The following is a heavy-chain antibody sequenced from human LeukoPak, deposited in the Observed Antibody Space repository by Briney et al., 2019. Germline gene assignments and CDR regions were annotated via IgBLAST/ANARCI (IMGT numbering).Heavy chain of an antibody. J-gene: IGHJ4*02. CDR3: AKPRAVGVNAFFDY. CDR1: GLPFDSYA. V-gene: IGHV3-23*01. Sequence: GGSLRLSCAASGLPFDSYAMSWIRQTPERGLEWVSAISGSGDTTYYADSVKGRFTVSRDNSKNMLYLQMTSLRAEDTAIYYCAKPRAVGVNAFFDYWGQGTLVTVSS. CDR2: ISGSGDTT.